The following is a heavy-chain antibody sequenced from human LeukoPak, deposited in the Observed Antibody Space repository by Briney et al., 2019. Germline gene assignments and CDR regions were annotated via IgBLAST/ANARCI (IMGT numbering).Heavy chain of an antibody. D-gene: IGHD3-22*01. CDR3: VILKNYYDSSGFISN. V-gene: IGHV3-33*01. Sequence: GGSLRLSCAASRFTFSSYGMHWVRQAPGKGLEWVAVIWYDGSNKYYADSVKGRFTISRDNSKNTLYLQMNSLRAEDTAVYCCVILKNYYDSSGFISNWGQGTLVTVSS. CDR2: IWYDGSNK. CDR1: RFTFSSYG. J-gene: IGHJ4*02.